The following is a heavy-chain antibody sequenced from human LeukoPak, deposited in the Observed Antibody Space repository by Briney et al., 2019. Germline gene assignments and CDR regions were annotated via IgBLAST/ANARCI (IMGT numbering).Heavy chain of an antibody. CDR2: IYGGGAT. CDR3: VRLLTACRHYFDH. CDR1: GLIVSCDN. Sequence: GGSLRLSCTASGLIVSCDNQAWIRQAPGKGLEWISVIYGGGATYYADSVRGRFTISRDNSKHKLFLQMNRLRVEYTAVYHCVRLLTACRHYFDHWGQGTLVTVSS. D-gene: IGHD2-21*02. J-gene: IGHJ4*02. V-gene: IGHV3-53*01.